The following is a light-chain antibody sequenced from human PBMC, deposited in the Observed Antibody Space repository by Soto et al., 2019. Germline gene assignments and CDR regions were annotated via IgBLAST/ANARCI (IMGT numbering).Light chain of an antibody. CDR1: KLGDKY. CDR3: QAWASSTGV. CDR2: QDS. V-gene: IGLV3-1*01. J-gene: IGLJ1*01. Sequence: SYELTQPPSVSVSPGQTASITCYGDKLGDKYACWYQQKPGQSPVLVIYQDSKRPSGIPERFSGSNSGNTATLTISGTQAMDEADYYCQAWASSTGVFGTGTKLTVL.